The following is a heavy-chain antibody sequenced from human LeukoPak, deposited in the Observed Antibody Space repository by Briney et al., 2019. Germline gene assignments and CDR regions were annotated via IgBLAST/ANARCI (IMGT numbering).Heavy chain of an antibody. J-gene: IGHJ4*02. CDR2: IYYSGST. Sequence: SETLSLTCTVSGGSISSYYWSWLRQPPGKGLEWIGYIYYSGSTNYNPSLQSRVTISVDTSKNQFSLKLSSVTAADTAVYYCARETGYYDSSGYYGGFDYWGQGTLVTVSS. V-gene: IGHV4-59*12. CDR1: GGSISSYY. CDR3: ARETGYYDSSGYYGGFDY. D-gene: IGHD3-22*01.